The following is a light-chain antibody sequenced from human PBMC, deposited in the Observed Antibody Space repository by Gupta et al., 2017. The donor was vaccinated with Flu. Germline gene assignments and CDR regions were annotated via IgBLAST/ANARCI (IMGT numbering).Light chain of an antibody. V-gene: IGKV2D-29*01. CDR3: MQTILPRFT. CDR1: QSLLHSDGRTY. Sequence: DIVMTQTPLSLSVTPGQTASISCKSSQSLLHSDGRTYFYWYLQKPGQPPQILIYEVSNRFPGVPDRFSGSGSGTDFTLMISLVEAEDVGVYYCMQTILPRFTFGPGTRVDIK. CDR2: EVS. J-gene: IGKJ3*01.